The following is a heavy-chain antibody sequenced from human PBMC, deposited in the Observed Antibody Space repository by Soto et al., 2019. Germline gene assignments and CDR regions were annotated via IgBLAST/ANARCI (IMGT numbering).Heavy chain of an antibody. D-gene: IGHD2-8*01. V-gene: IGHV5-51*01. CDR2: IYPDDSDT. CDR1: GYSFPKYY. Sequence: PGESLKISCKGSGYSFPKYYIGWVRQMPGKDLEWMAIIYPDDSDTRYSPSFQGQVTISADKSISTAYLQWSSPKASDTAMYYCARRRGVFSPGAFDIWGQRTMVTVSS. J-gene: IGHJ3*02. CDR3: ARRRGVFSPGAFDI.